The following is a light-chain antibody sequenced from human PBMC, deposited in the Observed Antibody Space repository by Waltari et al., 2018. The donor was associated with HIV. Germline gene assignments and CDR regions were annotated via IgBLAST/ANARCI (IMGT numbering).Light chain of an antibody. Sequence: QSVLTQPPSVSGAPGQRVTISCPGSRSNIGDGYDVHWYQQIPGTAPKLLIYGNSHRPSGVPDRFSGSKSGTSASLAITGIQAEDEADYYCQSYDSSLSVWVFGGGTKLTVL. CDR2: GNS. J-gene: IGLJ3*02. V-gene: IGLV1-40*01. CDR1: RSNIGDGYD. CDR3: QSYDSSLSVWV.